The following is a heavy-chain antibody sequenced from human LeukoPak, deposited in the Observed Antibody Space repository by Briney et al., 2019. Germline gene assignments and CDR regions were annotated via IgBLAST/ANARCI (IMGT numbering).Heavy chain of an antibody. J-gene: IGHJ6*03. CDR2: INAYNGNT. V-gene: IGHV1-18*01. CDR3: ARDPLVVVPAADYYYYYMDV. CDR1: GYTFTSYG. D-gene: IGHD2-2*01. Sequence: ASVKVSCKASGYTFTSYGISWVRQAPGQGLEWMGWINAYNGNTNYAQKLQGRVTMTTDTSTRTAYMELRSLRSDDTAVYYCARDPLVVVPAADYYYYYMDVWGKGTTVTVSS.